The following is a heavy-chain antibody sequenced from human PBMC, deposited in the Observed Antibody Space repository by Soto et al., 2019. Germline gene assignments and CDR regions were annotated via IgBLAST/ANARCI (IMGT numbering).Heavy chain of an antibody. CDR2: ISAYNGNT. Sequence: ASVKVSCQASGYTFTSYGISWVRQAPGQGLEWMGWISAYNGNTNYAQKLQGRVTMTTDTSTSTAYMELRSLRSDDTAVYYCARVLRYFDWSPGPADYWGQGTLVTVSS. J-gene: IGHJ4*02. D-gene: IGHD3-9*01. V-gene: IGHV1-18*01. CDR3: ARVLRYFDWSPGPADY. CDR1: GYTFTSYG.